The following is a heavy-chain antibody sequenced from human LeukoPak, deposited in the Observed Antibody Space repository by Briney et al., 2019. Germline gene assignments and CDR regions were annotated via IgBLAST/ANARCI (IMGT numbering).Heavy chain of an antibody. CDR2: INPNSGGT. CDR1: GYTFTGYY. V-gene: IGHV1-2*02. J-gene: IGHJ4*02. CDR3: ARVSLFFGVVPFDY. D-gene: IGHD3-3*01. Sequence: ASVKASCTASGYTFTGYYMHWARQAPGQGLEWMGWINPNSGGTNYAQKFQGRVTMTRDTSISTAYMELSRLRSDDTAVYYCARVSLFFGVVPFDYWGQGTLVTVSS.